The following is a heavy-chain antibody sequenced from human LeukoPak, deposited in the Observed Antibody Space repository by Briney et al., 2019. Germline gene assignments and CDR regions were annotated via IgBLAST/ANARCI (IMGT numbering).Heavy chain of an antibody. CDR1: GGSISSGDYY. CDR3: ARSPFPDFWSGTGAFDI. Sequence: SQTLSLTCTVSGGSISSGDYYWSWIRQPPGEGLEWIGYIYYSGSTYYNPSLKSRVTISVDTSKNQFSLKLSSVTAADTAVYYCARSPFPDFWSGTGAFDIWGQGTMVTVSS. CDR2: IYYSGST. J-gene: IGHJ3*02. D-gene: IGHD3-3*01. V-gene: IGHV4-30-4*08.